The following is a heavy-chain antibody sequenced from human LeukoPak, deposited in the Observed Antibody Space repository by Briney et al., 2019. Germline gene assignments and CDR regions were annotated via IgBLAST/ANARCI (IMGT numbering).Heavy chain of an antibody. V-gene: IGHV3-23*01. CDR1: GFTFTSYS. CDR3: VPKGNEGY. Sequence: GGSLRLSCAASGFTFTSYSMNWVRQAPGKGLEWVSTISGGGGSTYYADSVKGRFTISRDNSKNTLYLQMSSLRVEDTAVYYCVPKGNEGYWGQGTLVTVSS. D-gene: IGHD1-1*01. CDR2: ISGGGGST. J-gene: IGHJ4*02.